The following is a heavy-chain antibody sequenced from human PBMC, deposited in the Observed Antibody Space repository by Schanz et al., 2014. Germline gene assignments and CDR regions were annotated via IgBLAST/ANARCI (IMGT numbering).Heavy chain of an antibody. D-gene: IGHD3-16*01. V-gene: IGHV3-11*06. CDR3: VVGDVGAHSYFYYGMEV. CDR2: ISSSSSYT. CDR1: GFTFSDYY. Sequence: QVQLVESGGGLVKPGGSLRLSCVASGFTFSDYYMSWIRQAPGKGLEWVSYISSSSSYTNYADSVKGRFTISRDNAKNSLYLQMNSLRAEDTAVYYCVVGDVGAHSYFYYGMEVWGQGTTVTVSS. J-gene: IGHJ6*02.